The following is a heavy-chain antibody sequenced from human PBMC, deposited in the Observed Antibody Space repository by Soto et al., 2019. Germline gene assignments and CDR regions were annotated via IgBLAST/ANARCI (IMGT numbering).Heavy chain of an antibody. CDR3: ARDLVAAGTDDY. J-gene: IGHJ4*02. CDR1: GFTFSSYG. D-gene: IGHD6-13*01. CDR2: ISYDGSNK. V-gene: IGHV3-30*19. Sequence: QVQLVESGGGVVQPGRSLRLSCAASGFTFSSYGMHWVRQAPGKGLEWVAVISYDGSNKYYADSVKGRFTISRDNSKNTLYLQMNSLRAEDTAVYYCARDLVAAGTDDYWGQGTLVTVSS.